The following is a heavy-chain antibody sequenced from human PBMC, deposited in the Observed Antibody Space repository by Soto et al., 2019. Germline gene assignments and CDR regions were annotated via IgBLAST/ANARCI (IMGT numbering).Heavy chain of an antibody. CDR2: VFYSGST. CDR3: ARDQLGKDSSSNSGGMDV. CDR1: GGSISNYY. J-gene: IGHJ6*02. Sequence: SETLSLTCTVSGGSISNYYWSWIRQPPGKGLEWIGYVFYSGSTNYNPSLKSRVSISVDTSKNQFSLKLSSVTAADTAVYYCARDQLGKDSSSNSGGMDVWGQVHTVT. D-gene: IGHD7-27*01. V-gene: IGHV4-59*12.